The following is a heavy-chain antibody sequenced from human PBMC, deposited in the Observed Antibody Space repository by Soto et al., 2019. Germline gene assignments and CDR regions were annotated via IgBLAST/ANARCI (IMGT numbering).Heavy chain of an antibody. CDR1: GFTFSSYA. J-gene: IGHJ5*02. Sequence: PGGSLRLSCAASGFTFSSYAMHWVRQAPGKGLEWVAVISYDGSNKYYADSVKGRFTISRDNSKNTLYLQMNSLRAEDTAVYYCARDFMTHLDPWGQGTLVTVSS. CDR3: ARDFMTHLDP. CDR2: ISYDGSNK. V-gene: IGHV3-30-3*01.